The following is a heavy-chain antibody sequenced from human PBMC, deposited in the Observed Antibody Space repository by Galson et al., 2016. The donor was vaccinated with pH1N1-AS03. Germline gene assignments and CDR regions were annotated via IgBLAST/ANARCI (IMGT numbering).Heavy chain of an antibody. CDR1: GYTFRRYA. D-gene: IGHD3-3*01. J-gene: IGHJ4*02. Sequence: SVKVSCKASGYTFRRYAMNWVRQAPGQGLEWMGWINTDTGKPTYAQGFKGRLVFSLDPSVSTTYLQINSLKAEDTAVDVCARGGEFFGVIIHCDYWGQGALVTVS. V-gene: IGHV7-4-1*02. CDR2: INTDTGKP. CDR3: ARGGEFFGVIIHCDY.